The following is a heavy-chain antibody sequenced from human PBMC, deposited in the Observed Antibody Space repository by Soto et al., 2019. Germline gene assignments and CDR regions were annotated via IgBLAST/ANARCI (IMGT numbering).Heavy chain of an antibody. Sequence: GGSLRLSCAASGFTFSSYEMNWVRQAPGKGLEWVSYISSSGSTIYYADSVKGRFTISRDNAKNSLYLQMNSLRAEDTAVYYCARGDYYYDSRLYFDYWGQGTLVTVSS. D-gene: IGHD3-22*01. J-gene: IGHJ4*02. CDR2: ISSSGSTI. CDR1: GFTFSSYE. V-gene: IGHV3-48*03. CDR3: ARGDYYYDSRLYFDY.